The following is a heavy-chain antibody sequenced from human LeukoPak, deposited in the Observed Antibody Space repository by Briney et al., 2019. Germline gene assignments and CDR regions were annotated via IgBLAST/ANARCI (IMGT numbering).Heavy chain of an antibody. CDR3: ARRGYYDSSGYAFDI. CDR2: IYYSGST. Sequence: SETLSLTCTVSGGSISSYYWSWIRQPPGKGLEWIGYIYYSGSTNYNPSLKSRVTISVDTSKNQFSLKLSSVTAADTAVYYCARRGYYDSSGYAFDIWGQGTMVTVSS. CDR1: GGSISSYY. J-gene: IGHJ3*02. D-gene: IGHD3-22*01. V-gene: IGHV4-59*08.